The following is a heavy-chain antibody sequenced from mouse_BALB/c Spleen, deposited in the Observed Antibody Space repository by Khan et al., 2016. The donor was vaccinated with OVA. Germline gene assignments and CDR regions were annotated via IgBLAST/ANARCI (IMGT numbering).Heavy chain of an antibody. J-gene: IGHJ2*01. D-gene: IGHD1-1*01. CDR3: ARVYGGDFDY. CDR2: ISYSGNT. Sequence: QLEESGPGLVKPSQSLSLTCTVTGYSITSDYAWNWIRQFPGNKLDWMGFISYSGNTNYNPSLKSRISITRNTSENQFFLQLNSVTTEDTATYYCARVYGGDFDYWGQGTTLTVSS. V-gene: IGHV3-2*02. CDR1: GYSITSDYA.